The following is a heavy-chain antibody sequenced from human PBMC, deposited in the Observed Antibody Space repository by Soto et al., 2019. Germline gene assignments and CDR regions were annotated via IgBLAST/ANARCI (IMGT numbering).Heavy chain of an antibody. CDR1: GGSISRYY. Sequence: PSETLSLTCSVSGGSISRYYWSWIRQPPGKGLEWIGYAYYSGDTGYNPSLKSRVTMAVDTSKSQVSLKLSSVTAADAAVYYCARDRSTYGGGGTGEVKENWFDPWGQGAQVTVSS. CDR2: AYYSGDT. CDR3: ARDRSTYGGGGTGEVKENWFDP. V-gene: IGHV4-59*01. D-gene: IGHD2-8*01. J-gene: IGHJ5*02.